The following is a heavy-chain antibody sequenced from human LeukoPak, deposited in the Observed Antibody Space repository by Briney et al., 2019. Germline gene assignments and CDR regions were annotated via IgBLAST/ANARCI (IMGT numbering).Heavy chain of an antibody. CDR3: ARDRFFGVVIRPHY. J-gene: IGHJ4*02. CDR2: INAGNGNT. CDR1: GYTFTSYA. V-gene: IGHV1-3*03. D-gene: IGHD3-3*01. Sequence: ASVKVSCKASGYTFTSYAMHWVRQAPGQRPEWMGWINAGNGNTKYSQEFQGRVTISRDTSASTAYMELSSLRSEDTAVYYCARDRFFGVVIRPHYWGQGTLVTVSS.